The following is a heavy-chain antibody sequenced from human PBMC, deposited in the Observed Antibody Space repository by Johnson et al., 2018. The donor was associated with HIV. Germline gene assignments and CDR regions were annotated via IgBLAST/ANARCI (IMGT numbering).Heavy chain of an antibody. J-gene: IGHJ3*02. CDR1: GFTFSDSY. V-gene: IGHV3-11*04. CDR3: ARDHTPVTGTTYHDAVEI. CDR2: ISSGGSGM. D-gene: IGHD1-7*01. Sequence: QVQLVESGGGLVRPGESLRLSCVASGFTFSDSYMNWIRQAPGKGLEWIAYISSGGSGMNYADSVKGRFTISRDNAKNTLYLQMNSLRAEDTAMYYCARDHTPVTGTTYHDAVEIWGQGTMVTVSS.